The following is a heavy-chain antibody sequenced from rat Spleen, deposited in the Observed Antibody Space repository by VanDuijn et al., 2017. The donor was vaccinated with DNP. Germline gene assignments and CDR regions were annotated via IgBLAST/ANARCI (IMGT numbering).Heavy chain of an antibody. J-gene: IGHJ2*01. Sequence: EVQLVETGGGLVQPGRSLKLSCVASEFTFSKSDVAWVRQAPTGGLEWVASISPSGANIYYRDSVRGRFTIFRDIPKSTLYLQMDSLRSEDTATYYCASRAPGDYFYGGYFDYWGQGVMVTVSS. CDR2: ISPSGANI. CDR3: ASRAPGDYFYGGYFDY. CDR1: EFTFSKSD. V-gene: IGHV5-25*01. D-gene: IGHD1-6*01.